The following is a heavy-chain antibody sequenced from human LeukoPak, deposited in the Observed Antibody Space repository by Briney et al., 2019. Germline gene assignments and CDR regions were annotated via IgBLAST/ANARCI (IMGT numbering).Heavy chain of an antibody. CDR1: GFTFSSYA. CDR2: IDDNGDNT. CDR3: AKYDYGGNTNEYYFDY. Sequence: PGGSLRLSCAASGFTFSSYAMSWVRQAPGKGLEWVSTIDDNGDNTYYADSVKGRFTISRDNSKNTLYLQMNSLRAEGTAVYYCAKYDYGGNTNEYYFDYWGQGTLVTVSS. D-gene: IGHD4-23*01. J-gene: IGHJ4*02. V-gene: IGHV3-23*01.